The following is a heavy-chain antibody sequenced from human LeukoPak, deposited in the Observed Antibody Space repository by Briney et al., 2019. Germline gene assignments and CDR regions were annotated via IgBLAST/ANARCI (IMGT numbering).Heavy chain of an antibody. V-gene: IGHV4-59*08. Sequence: SETLSLTCAVSGVSISSYYWSWIRQPPGKGLEWIGSISYSGGTNYNPSLKSRVTISVGTSKNHFSLKLSSVTAADTAVFYCARHGSPPMATYYFDYWGQGTLVTVSS. D-gene: IGHD3-10*01. J-gene: IGHJ4*02. CDR1: GVSISSYY. CDR3: ARHGSPPMATYYFDY. CDR2: ISYSGGT.